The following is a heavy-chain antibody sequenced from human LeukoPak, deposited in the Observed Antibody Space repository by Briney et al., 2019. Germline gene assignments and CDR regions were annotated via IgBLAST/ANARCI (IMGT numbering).Heavy chain of an antibody. Sequence: GGSLRLSCAASGFTFSSYWMSWVRQAPGKGLEWVSYISSSSSTIYYADSVKGRFTISRDNAKNSLYLQMNSLRAEDTAVYYCARGKSSKQQVARLLDYWGQGTLVTVSS. J-gene: IGHJ4*02. CDR2: ISSSSSTI. V-gene: IGHV3-48*01. CDR1: GFTFSSYW. D-gene: IGHD6-13*01. CDR3: ARGKSSKQQVARLLDY.